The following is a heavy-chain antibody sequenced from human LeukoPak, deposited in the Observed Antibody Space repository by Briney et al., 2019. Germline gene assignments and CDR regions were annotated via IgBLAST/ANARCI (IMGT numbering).Heavy chain of an antibody. V-gene: IGHV3-30*04. CDR2: ISYDGSNK. CDR3: ARVDGGTHY. Sequence: GGSLRLSCAASGFTFSSYAMHWVRQAPGKGLEWVAVISYDGSNKYYADSVKGRFTISRDNSKNTLYLQMNSLRAEDTAVYYWARVDGGTHYWGQGTLVTVSS. D-gene: IGHD4-23*01. CDR1: GFTFSSYA. J-gene: IGHJ4*02.